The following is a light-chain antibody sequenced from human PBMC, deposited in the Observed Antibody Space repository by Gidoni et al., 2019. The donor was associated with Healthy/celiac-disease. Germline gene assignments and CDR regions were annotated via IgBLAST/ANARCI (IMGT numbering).Light chain of an antibody. CDR1: QSGSSN. V-gene: IGKV3-15*01. J-gene: IGKJ2*01. Sequence: ELVMTQSPATMSVSPGERATLSCRASQSGSSNLAWYQQKPGQAPRLLIYGASTRATGIPARFSGSGSGTEFTLTISSLQSEDFAVYYCQQYNNWPWYTFGQGTKLEIK. CDR3: QQYNNWPWYT. CDR2: GAS.